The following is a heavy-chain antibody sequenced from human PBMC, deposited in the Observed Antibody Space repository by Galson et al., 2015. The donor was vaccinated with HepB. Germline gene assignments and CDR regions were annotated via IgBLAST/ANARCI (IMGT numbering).Heavy chain of an antibody. CDR2: ITYDGGSH. J-gene: IGHJ4*02. CDR3: AKVATRGQWLARWNFDY. V-gene: IGHV3-30*18. CDR1: GFTFSAYG. Sequence: SLRLSCAASGFTFSAYGMHCVRQAPGKGLDWVAGITYDGGSHYYADAVKGRVTISRDNLKNTLFLQMSSLRPEDTAVYYCAKVATRGQWLARWNFDYWGQGILVTVSS. D-gene: IGHD6-19*01.